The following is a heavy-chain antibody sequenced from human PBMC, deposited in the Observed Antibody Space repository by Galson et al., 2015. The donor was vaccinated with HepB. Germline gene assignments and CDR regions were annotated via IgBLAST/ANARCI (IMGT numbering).Heavy chain of an antibody. V-gene: IGHV1-69*13. CDR2: IIPIFGTA. CDR3: ARGPLTIFGVVSYYYYYMDV. CDR1: GGTFSSYA. D-gene: IGHD3-3*01. J-gene: IGHJ6*03. Sequence: SVKVSCKASGGTFSSYAISWVRQAPGQGLEWMGGIIPIFGTANYAQKFQGRVTITADESTSTAYMELSSLRSEDTAVYYCARGPLTIFGVVSYYYYYMDVWGKGTTVTVSS.